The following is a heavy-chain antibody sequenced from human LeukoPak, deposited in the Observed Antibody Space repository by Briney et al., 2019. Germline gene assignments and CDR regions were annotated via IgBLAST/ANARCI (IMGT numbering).Heavy chain of an antibody. V-gene: IGHV1-2*02. CDR2: ININSGGT. D-gene: IGHD7-27*01. J-gene: IGHJ4*02. CDR3: ARLTGNREFDY. CDR1: GYSFTDHY. Sequence: ASVKVSCKASGYSFTDHYMHWVRQARGQGLEWMGWININSGGTRFPRKFQGRVTMTRDTSVSTAYMELSRLRSDDTAVYYCARLTGNREFDYWGQGALVTVSS.